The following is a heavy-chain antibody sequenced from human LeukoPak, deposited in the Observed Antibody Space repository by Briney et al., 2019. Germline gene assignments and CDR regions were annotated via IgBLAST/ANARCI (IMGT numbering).Heavy chain of an antibody. J-gene: IGHJ3*02. Sequence: SETLSLTRAVYGGSFSGYYWSWIRQPPGKGLEWIGEINHSGSTNYNPSLKSRVTISVDTSKNQFSLKLSSVTAADTAVYYCARVNWNYVPGAFDIWGQGTMVTVSS. D-gene: IGHD1-7*01. CDR2: INHSGST. CDR3: ARVNWNYVPGAFDI. CDR1: GGSFSGYY. V-gene: IGHV4-34*01.